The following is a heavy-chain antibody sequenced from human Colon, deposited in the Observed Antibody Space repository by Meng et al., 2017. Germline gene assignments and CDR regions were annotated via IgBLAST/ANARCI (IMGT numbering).Heavy chain of an antibody. CDR2: IFHSGST. D-gene: IGHD6-19*01. CDR1: GGSGTRRSHY. J-gene: IGHJ4*02. Sequence: VRRLGAGPRIVRPSWTLALRCTGAGGSGTRRSHYWIWILQSPGKGLEWIGYIFHSGSTNYNPSLKSRVTVSVDTSKNQFFQKLGSVTAADTAVYYCARVIGGWPYYFDYWGQGTLVTVSS. CDR3: ARVIGGWPYYFDY. V-gene: IGHV4-61*01.